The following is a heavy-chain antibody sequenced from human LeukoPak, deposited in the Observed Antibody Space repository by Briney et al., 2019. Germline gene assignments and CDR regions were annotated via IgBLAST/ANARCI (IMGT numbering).Heavy chain of an antibody. CDR1: GFTFSTYW. CDR2: INEHGSTT. Sequence: PGGSLRLSCAASGFTFSTYWMHWVRHAPGKGLVWVSRINEHGSTTDYADSVKDRFTISRDNAQNTLYLQMNSLRAEDTAVYYCARDAAGSGSHWGRGTLVTVSS. D-gene: IGHD3-10*01. CDR3: ARDAAGSGSH. J-gene: IGHJ4*02. V-gene: IGHV3-74*01.